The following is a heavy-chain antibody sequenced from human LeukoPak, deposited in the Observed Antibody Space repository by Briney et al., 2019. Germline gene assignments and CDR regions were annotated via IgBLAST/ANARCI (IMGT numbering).Heavy chain of an antibody. CDR2: IGTAGDT. J-gene: IGHJ4*02. D-gene: IGHD1-1*01. Sequence: GGSLRLSCAASGFTFSDYDMHWVRQATGKGLEWVSAIGTAGDTYYTGSVKGRFTISREIAKNSLYLQMNSLRAGDTAVYYCARVAKERVGGVYYFDYWGQGTLVTVSS. V-gene: IGHV3-13*01. CDR1: GFTFSDYD. CDR3: ARVAKERVGGVYYFDY.